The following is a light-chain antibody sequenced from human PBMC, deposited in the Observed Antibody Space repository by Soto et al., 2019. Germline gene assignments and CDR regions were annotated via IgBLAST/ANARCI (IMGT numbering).Light chain of an antibody. V-gene: IGLV1-40*01. CDR1: SSNIGAGYD. J-gene: IGLJ1*01. Sequence: QSVLTQPPSVSGAPGQRLTIACTGSSSNIGAGYDVHWYQQLPGASPRVLIYANSNRPSGVPVRFSGSKSGASASLAITGLQAEDEADYYCQSYDSSLSVDVLGTGTKLTVL. CDR2: ANS. CDR3: QSYDSSLSVDV.